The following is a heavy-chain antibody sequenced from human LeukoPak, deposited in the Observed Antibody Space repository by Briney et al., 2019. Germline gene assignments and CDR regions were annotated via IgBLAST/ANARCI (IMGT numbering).Heavy chain of an antibody. CDR2: INPNSGGT. Sequence: ASVKVSCKASGDIFTAYYLHWVRQAPGQGLEWMGWINPNSGGTNYAQKFQGRVTMTRDTSISTAYMELTSLTSDGTAVYYCASGAYSSSWSVDYWGQGTLVTVSS. D-gene: IGHD6-13*01. CDR3: ASGAYSSSWSVDY. V-gene: IGHV1-2*02. CDR1: GDIFTAYY. J-gene: IGHJ4*02.